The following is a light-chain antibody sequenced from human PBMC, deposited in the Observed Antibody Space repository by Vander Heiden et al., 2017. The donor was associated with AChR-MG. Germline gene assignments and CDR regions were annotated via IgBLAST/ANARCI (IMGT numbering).Light chain of an antibody. CDR1: QDISNY. Sequence: DIQMTQYPSSLSASVGDRVTITCQASQDISNYLNWYQQKPGKAPKLLIYDASNLETGVPSRFSGSGSGTDFTFTISSLQPEDIATYYCQQYDNLPSFTFGPGTKGDIK. J-gene: IGKJ3*01. CDR2: DAS. CDR3: QQYDNLPSFT. V-gene: IGKV1-33*01.